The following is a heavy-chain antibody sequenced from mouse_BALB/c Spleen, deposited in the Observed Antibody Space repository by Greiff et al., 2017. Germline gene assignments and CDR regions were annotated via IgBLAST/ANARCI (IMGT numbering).Heavy chain of an antibody. J-gene: IGHJ3*01. D-gene: IGHD2-14*01. CDR1: GFNIKDTY. V-gene: IGHV14-3*02. CDR2: IDPANGNT. CDR3: ARWDYRYDWFAY. Sequence: EVKLVESGAELVKPGASVKLSCTASGFNIKDTYMHWVKQRPEQGLEWIGRIDPANGNTKYDPKFQGKATITADTSSNTAYLQLSSLTSEDTAVYYCARWDYRYDWFAYWGQGTLVTVSA.